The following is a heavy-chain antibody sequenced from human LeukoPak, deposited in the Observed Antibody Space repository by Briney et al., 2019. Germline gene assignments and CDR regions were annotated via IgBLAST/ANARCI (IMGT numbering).Heavy chain of an antibody. Sequence: GQSLKTSSQASGYTIKHYWISWVRQVPGKGLEWMGRIDPSDSYTNYRPPFQGHITISADRSLNTSDLQWSGLKASDTAMYFCARHGPTYFHDLSGVFAVWGRGIIVSVSS. D-gene: IGHD3-22*01. J-gene: IGHJ3*01. CDR3: ARHGPTYFHDLSGVFAV. V-gene: IGHV5-10-1*01. CDR2: IDPSDSYT. CDR1: GYTIKHYW.